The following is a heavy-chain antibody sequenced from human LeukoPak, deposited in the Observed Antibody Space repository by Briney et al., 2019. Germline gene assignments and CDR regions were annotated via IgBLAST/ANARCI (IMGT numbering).Heavy chain of an antibody. Sequence: SETLSLTCAVYGGSFSGYYWSWIRQPPGKGLEWIGEINHNGSTNYNPSLKSRVTISVDTSKNQFSLKLSSVTAADTAVYYCARSPVQLERLAFDIWGQGTMVTVSS. V-gene: IGHV4-34*01. CDR1: GGSFSGYY. D-gene: IGHD1-1*01. J-gene: IGHJ3*02. CDR3: ARSPVQLERLAFDI. CDR2: INHNGST.